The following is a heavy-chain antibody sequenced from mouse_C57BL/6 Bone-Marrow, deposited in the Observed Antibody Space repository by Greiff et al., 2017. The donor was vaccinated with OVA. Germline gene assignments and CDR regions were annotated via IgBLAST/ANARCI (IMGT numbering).Heavy chain of an antibody. CDR1: GYTFTSYG. J-gene: IGHJ3*01. CDR3: ARKGYYYGSSGFAY. Sequence: QVQLQQSGAELARPGASVKLSCKASGYTFTSYGISWVKQRTGQGLEWIGEMYPRSGNTYYNEKFKGKATLTADKSSSTAYMELRSLTSEDSAVYFCARKGYYYGSSGFAYWGQGTLVTVSA. D-gene: IGHD1-1*01. CDR2: MYPRSGNT. V-gene: IGHV1-81*01.